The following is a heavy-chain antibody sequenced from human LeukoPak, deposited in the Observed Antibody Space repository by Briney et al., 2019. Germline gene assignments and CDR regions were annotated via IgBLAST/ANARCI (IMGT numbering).Heavy chain of an antibody. CDR3: ASSSWLRDANFDN. CDR1: GGSFSGYY. J-gene: IGHJ4*02. Sequence: PSETLSLTCAVYGGSFSGYYWSWIRQPPGKGLEWIGEINHSGSTNYNPSLKSRVTISVDTSKNQFSLKLKSVTAIDTAVYSCASSSWLRDANFDNWGQGTLVTVSS. CDR2: INHSGST. D-gene: IGHD6-13*01. V-gene: IGHV4-34*01.